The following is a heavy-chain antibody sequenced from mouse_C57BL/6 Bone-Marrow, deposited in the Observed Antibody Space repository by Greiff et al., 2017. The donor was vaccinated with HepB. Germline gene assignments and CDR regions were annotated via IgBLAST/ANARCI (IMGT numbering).Heavy chain of an antibody. J-gene: IGHJ3*01. V-gene: IGHV1-50*01. CDR1: GYTFTSYW. CDR3: AIPFWPWFAY. Sequence: QVQLQQPGAELVKPGASVKLSCKASGYTFTSYWMQWVKQRPGQGLEWIGEIDPSDSYTNYNQKFKGKATLTVDTSSSTAYRRLSSLTSEESAVYYCAIPFWPWFAYWGQGTLVTVSA. CDR2: IDPSDSYT.